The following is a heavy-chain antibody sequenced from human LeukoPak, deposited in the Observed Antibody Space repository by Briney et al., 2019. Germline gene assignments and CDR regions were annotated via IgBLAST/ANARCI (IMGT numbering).Heavy chain of an antibody. CDR1: GGSISSYY. CDR2: IYYSGTT. D-gene: IGHD6-13*01. Sequence: SETLSLTCAVYGGSISSYYWSWIRQPPGKGLEWIGYIYYSGTTNYNPSLKSRVTISVDTSKNQFSLKLSSVTAADTAVYYCARGVYIAAAQYAYWGQGTLVTVSS. J-gene: IGHJ4*02. V-gene: IGHV4-59*01. CDR3: ARGVYIAAAQYAY.